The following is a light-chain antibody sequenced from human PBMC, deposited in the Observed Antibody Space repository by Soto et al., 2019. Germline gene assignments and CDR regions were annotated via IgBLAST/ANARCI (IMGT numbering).Light chain of an antibody. CDR3: GTWDSSLSAYV. J-gene: IGLJ1*01. CDR1: SSNIGNNY. Sequence: QSVLTQPPSVSAAPGQKVTISCSGSSSNIGNNYVSWYQQVPGTAPKLLIYDNNKRPSGIPDRFSGSKSGTSATLGITGLQTGDGADYYCGTWDSSLSAYVFGTGTKVTVL. CDR2: DNN. V-gene: IGLV1-51*01.